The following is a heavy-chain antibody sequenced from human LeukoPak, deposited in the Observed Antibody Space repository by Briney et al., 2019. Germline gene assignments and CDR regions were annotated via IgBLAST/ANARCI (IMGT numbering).Heavy chain of an antibody. CDR1: GFTFSSYW. J-gene: IGHJ4*02. CDR3: ARDASYYDSSGYLSY. D-gene: IGHD3-22*01. Sequence: PGGSLRLSCAASGFTFSSYWMHWVRQAPGKGLVWVSRINSDGSSTSYADSVEGRFTISRDNAKNTLYLQMNSLRAEDTAVYYCARDASYYDSSGYLSYWGQGTLVTVSS. CDR2: INSDGSST. V-gene: IGHV3-74*01.